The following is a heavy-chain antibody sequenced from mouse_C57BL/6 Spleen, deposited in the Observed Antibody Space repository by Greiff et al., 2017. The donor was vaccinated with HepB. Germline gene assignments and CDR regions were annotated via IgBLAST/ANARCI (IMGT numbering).Heavy chain of an antibody. J-gene: IGHJ2*01. CDR3: ARLGSHFDY. Sequence: VKQRPGQGLEWIGEIDPSDSYTNYNQKFKGKSTLTVDKSSSTAYMQLSSLTSEDSAVYYCARLGSHFDYWGQGTTLTVSS. V-gene: IGHV1-69*01. D-gene: IGHD4-1*01. CDR2: IDPSDSYT.